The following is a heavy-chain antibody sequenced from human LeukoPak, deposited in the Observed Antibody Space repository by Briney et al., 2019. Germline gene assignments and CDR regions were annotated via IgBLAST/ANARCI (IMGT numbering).Heavy chain of an antibody. CDR1: GGSFSGYY. V-gene: IGHV4-34*01. Sequence: SETLSPTCAVYGGSFSGYYCSWIRQPPGKGLESIGEINHSGSTNYNPSLKSRVTISVDTSRNQFSLKLSSVTAADTAVYYCARGNYDDSSGYYYRAFDIWGQGTMVTVSS. CDR2: INHSGST. D-gene: IGHD3-22*01. J-gene: IGHJ3*02. CDR3: ARGNYDDSSGYYYRAFDI.